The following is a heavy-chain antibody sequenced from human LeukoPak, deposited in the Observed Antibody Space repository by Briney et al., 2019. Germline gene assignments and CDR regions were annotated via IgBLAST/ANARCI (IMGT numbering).Heavy chain of an antibody. CDR3: ARGGYSSSWSVFDY. V-gene: IGHV4-39*07. CDR1: GGSISSSSYY. D-gene: IGHD6-13*01. Sequence: PSETLSLTCTVSGGSISSSSYYWGWIRQPPGKGLEWIGSIYYSGSTNYNPSLKSRVTISVDTSKNQFSLKLSSVTAADTAVYYCARGGYSSSWSVFDYWGQGTLVTVSS. J-gene: IGHJ4*02. CDR2: IYYSGST.